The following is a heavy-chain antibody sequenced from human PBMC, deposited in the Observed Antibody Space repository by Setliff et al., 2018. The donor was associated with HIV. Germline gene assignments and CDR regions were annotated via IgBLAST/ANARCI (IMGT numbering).Heavy chain of an antibody. J-gene: IGHJ3*02. V-gene: IGHV5-51*01. Sequence: GDSLKISCKGSGYYFTTFWIAWVRQMPGKGLEWMGFIYPGDSHTTYSPSFQGQVTISVDTSVSTAYLQWSSLKASDTAMYFCATHTLINAFDIWGLGTMVTVSS. CDR1: GYYFTTFW. CDR2: IYPGDSHT. CDR3: ATHTLINAFDI.